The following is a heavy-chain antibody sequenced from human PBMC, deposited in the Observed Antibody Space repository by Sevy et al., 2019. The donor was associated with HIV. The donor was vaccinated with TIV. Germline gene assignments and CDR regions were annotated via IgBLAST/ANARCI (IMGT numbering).Heavy chain of an antibody. Sequence: GGSLRLSCEASGFTVSGNYMAWVRLAPGKGLEWVSLIDSGGSTYYADSVKGRFNISRDNAKNTLYLQMNPLRAEDTAVYFCARDRYYDASGYYYYYYGMDVWGQGTTVTVSS. CDR2: IDSGGST. J-gene: IGHJ6*02. V-gene: IGHV3-66*01. CDR1: GFTVSGNY. CDR3: ARDRYYDASGYYYYYYGMDV. D-gene: IGHD3-22*01.